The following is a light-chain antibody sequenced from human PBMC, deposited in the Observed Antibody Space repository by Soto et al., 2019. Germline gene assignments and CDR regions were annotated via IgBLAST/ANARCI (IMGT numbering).Light chain of an antibody. V-gene: IGKV4-1*01. CDR3: QQYYSTPLT. CDR2: WAS. J-gene: IGKJ4*01. Sequence: DIVMTQSPDSLAVSLGGRATISCKSSQSVLYSSDNKKYLSWYQQKPGQPPKLLIYWASTRESGVPDRFSGSGSGTDFTLTISSLQAEDVAVYYCQQYYSTPLTFGGGTKVEIK. CDR1: QSVLYSSDNKKY.